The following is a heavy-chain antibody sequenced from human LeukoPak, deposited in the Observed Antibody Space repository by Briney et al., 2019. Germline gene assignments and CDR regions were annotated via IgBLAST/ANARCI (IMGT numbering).Heavy chain of an antibody. CDR2: INHSGST. V-gene: IGHV4-31*03. D-gene: IGHD2-2*01. Sequence: SETLSLTCTVSGGSISSGASDWGWIRQHPKRGLEWVGYINHSGSTYYNPSLGSRVTMSVDTSKNQFSLKLSSVTAADTAVYYCAGGDIVVVPAASAYWGQGTLVTVSS. CDR1: GGSISSGASD. J-gene: IGHJ4*02. CDR3: AGGDIVVVPAASAY.